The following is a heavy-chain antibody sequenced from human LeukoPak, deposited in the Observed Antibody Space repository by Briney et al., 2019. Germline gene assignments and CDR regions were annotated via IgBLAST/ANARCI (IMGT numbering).Heavy chain of an antibody. D-gene: IGHD2-21*01. V-gene: IGHV3-74*01. CDR1: GFTLSSYW. Sequence: QTGGSLRLSCVASGFTLSSYWMHWVRQAPGKGLVWVSRIDSDGSDTTYADSVKGRFTISRDTAKNTLYLQMNSLRAEETAFYYCLRLGGDRVYWGQGTLVTVSS. CDR3: LRLGGDRVY. CDR2: IDSDGSDT. J-gene: IGHJ4*02.